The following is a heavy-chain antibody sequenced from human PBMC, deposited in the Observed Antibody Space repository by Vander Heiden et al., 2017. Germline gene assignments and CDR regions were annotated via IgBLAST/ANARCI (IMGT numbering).Heavy chain of an antibody. J-gene: IGHJ2*01. CDR2: IWYDGSNK. CDR3: ARGMSDSSGYLGKDFDWYFDL. Sequence: QVQLVESGGGVVQPGRSLRLSCAASGFTFSSYDMHWFRRAPGKGLELVAVIWYDGSNKYYADSVKGRFTISRDNSKNTLYLQMNSLRAEDTAVYYCARGMSDSSGYLGKDFDWYFDLWGRGTLVTVSS. D-gene: IGHD3-22*01. V-gene: IGHV3-33*01. CDR1: GFTFSSYD.